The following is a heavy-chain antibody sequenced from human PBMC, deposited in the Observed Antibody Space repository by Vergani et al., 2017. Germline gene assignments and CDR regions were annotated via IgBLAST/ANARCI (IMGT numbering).Heavy chain of an antibody. J-gene: IGHJ5*02. CDR3: ARDRRVAGGGFDP. CDR2: IYYSGST. CDR1: GGSISSSSYY. V-gene: IGHV4-39*07. D-gene: IGHD6-19*01. Sequence: QLQLQESGPGLVKPSETLSLTCTVSGGSISSSSYYWGWIRQPPGKGLEWIGSIYYSGSTYYNPSLKSRVTISVDTSKNQFSLKPSSVTAADTAVYYCARDRRVAGGGFDPWGQGTLVTVSS.